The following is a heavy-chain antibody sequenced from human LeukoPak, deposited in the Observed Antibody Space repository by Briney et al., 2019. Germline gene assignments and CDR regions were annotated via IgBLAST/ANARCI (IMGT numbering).Heavy chain of an antibody. Sequence: SETLSLTCAVYGGAFSGYYWSWIRQPPGKGLERIGEINHSGSTNYNPSLKSRVTISVDTSKNQFSLKLSSVTAADTAVYYCARGGDILTGYYLLYYFDYWGQGTLVTVSS. D-gene: IGHD3-9*01. V-gene: IGHV4-34*01. J-gene: IGHJ4*02. CDR3: ARGGDILTGYYLLYYFDY. CDR2: INHSGST. CDR1: GGAFSGYY.